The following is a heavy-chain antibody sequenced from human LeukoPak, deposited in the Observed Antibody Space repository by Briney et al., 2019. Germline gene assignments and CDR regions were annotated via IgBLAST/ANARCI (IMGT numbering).Heavy chain of an antibody. J-gene: IGHJ4*02. Sequence: GGSLRLSCAASGFTFSSYAMSWVRQAPGKGLEWDSAISGSGGSTYYADSVKGRFTISRDNSKNTLYLQMNSLRAEDTAVYYCAASSYDFWSGSDYWGQGTLVTVSS. CDR1: GFTFSSYA. V-gene: IGHV3-23*01. D-gene: IGHD3-3*01. CDR2: ISGSGGST. CDR3: AASSYDFWSGSDY.